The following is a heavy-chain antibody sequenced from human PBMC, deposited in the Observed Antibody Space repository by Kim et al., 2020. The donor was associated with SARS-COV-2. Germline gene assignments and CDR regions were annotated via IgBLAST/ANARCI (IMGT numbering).Heavy chain of an antibody. V-gene: IGHV1-46*01. Sequence: ASVKVSCKASGYTFTSYYMHWVRQAPGQGLEWMGIINPSGGSTSYAQKFQGRVTMTRDTSTSTVYMELSSLRSEDTAVYYCARDRGYCSGGSCLNDAFDIWGQGTMVTVSS. D-gene: IGHD2-15*01. CDR1: GYTFTSYY. J-gene: IGHJ3*02. CDR3: ARDRGYCSGGSCLNDAFDI. CDR2: INPSGGST.